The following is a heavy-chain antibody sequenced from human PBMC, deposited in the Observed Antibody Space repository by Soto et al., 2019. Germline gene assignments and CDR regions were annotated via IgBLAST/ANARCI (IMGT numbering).Heavy chain of an antibody. CDR1: GGSFSGYY. CDR3: ARVADRRVRSAFDI. Sequence: QVQLQQWGAGLLKPSETLSLTCAVYGGSFSGYYWSWIRQPPGKGLEWIGEINHSGSTNYNPSLKSRVTISVDTSKNQFSLKLSSVTAADTAVYYCARVADRRVRSAFDIWGQGTMVTVSS. J-gene: IGHJ3*02. D-gene: IGHD3-22*01. CDR2: INHSGST. V-gene: IGHV4-34*01.